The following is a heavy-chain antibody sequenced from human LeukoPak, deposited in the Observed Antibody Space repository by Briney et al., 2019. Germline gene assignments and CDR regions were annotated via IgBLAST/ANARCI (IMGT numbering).Heavy chain of an antibody. D-gene: IGHD3-22*01. Sequence: GGSLRLSCAASGFTFSSYGMIWVRQAPGKGLEWVAAVSSDGRYKFQADSVKDRFTISRDNSENTLYLQMNSLRTEDTAVYYCARKVIVRTTPSSGFDYWGQGTLVTVSS. J-gene: IGHJ4*02. CDR3: ARKVIVRTTPSSGFDY. V-gene: IGHV3-30*03. CDR2: VSSDGRYK. CDR1: GFTFSSYG.